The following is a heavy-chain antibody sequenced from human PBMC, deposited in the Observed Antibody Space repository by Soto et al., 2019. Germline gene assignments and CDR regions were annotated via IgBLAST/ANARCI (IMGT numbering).Heavy chain of an antibody. J-gene: IGHJ6*02. Sequence: GGSLRLSCAASGFTFSSYGMHWVRQAPGKGLEWVAVIWYDGSNKYYADSVKGRFTISRDNSKNTLYLQMNSLRAEDTAVYYCARVPYYDILTGKHYGMDVWGQGTTVTVSS. D-gene: IGHD3-9*01. CDR2: IWYDGSNK. CDR3: ARVPYYDILTGKHYGMDV. CDR1: GFTFSSYG. V-gene: IGHV3-33*01.